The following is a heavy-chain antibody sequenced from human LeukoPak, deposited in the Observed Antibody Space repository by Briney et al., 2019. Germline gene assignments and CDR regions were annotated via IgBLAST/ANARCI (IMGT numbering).Heavy chain of an antibody. J-gene: IGHJ4*02. CDR1: GFSVGSNY. V-gene: IGHV3-7*01. Sequence: GGSLRLSCATSGFSVGSNYMSWVRQAPGKGLEWVANIKQGGSEKYYVHSVKGRFTISRDNAKNSLYLQMNSLRAEDTAVYYCTTVNYWGQGTLVTVSS. CDR2: IKQGGSEK. CDR3: TTVNY.